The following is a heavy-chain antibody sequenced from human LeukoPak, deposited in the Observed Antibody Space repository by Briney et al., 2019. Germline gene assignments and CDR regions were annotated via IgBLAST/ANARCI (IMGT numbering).Heavy chain of an antibody. CDR2: ISSSSSTI. J-gene: IGHJ6*02. CDR1: GFTFSSYS. V-gene: IGHV3-48*04. CDR3: ARERRELYRYGMDV. Sequence: GGSLRLSCAASGFTFSSYSMNWVRQAPGKGLEWVSYISSSSSTIYYADSVKGRFTISRDNAKNSLYLQMNSLRAEDTAVYYCARERRELYRYGMDVWGQGTTVTVSS. D-gene: IGHD3-10*01.